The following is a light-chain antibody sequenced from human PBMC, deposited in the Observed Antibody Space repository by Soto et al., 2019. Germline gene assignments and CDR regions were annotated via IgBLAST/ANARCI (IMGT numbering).Light chain of an antibody. CDR3: QQYDNWPPWT. J-gene: IGKJ1*01. CDR2: GAS. CDR1: QSVKTT. Sequence: EIVMTQSPATLSVSPGERATLSCRASQSVKTTLAWYQQKPGQAPRLLIYGASTRATGIPARFSGSGSGTEFTLAISSLQSEDFAVYYCQQYDNWPPWTFGQGTKVEI. V-gene: IGKV3-15*01.